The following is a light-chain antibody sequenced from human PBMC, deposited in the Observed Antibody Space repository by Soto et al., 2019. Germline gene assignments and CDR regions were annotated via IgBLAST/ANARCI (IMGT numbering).Light chain of an antibody. CDR2: GNS. Sequence: QAVVTQPPSVSGAPGQRVTISCTGSSSNIGAGYDVHWYQQFPGTAPKLLIYGNSNRPSGVPDRFSGSKSGTSASLAITGLQAEDEADYYCQSYDSSLSGLLFGTGTKLTVL. J-gene: IGLJ1*01. CDR1: SSNIGAGYD. CDR3: QSYDSSLSGLL. V-gene: IGLV1-40*01.